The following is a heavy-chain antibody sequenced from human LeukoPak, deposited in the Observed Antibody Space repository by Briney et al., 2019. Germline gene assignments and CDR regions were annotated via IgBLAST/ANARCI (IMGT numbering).Heavy chain of an antibody. CDR1: GFTFSSSN. CDR3: VRGFPYDYSVTLGY. J-gene: IGHJ4*02. V-gene: IGHV3-21*01. Sequence: PGGSLRLSCATSGFTFSSSNMNWVRQAPGKGLEWVSSIGSTSSFIYYADSVKGRFTISSDNAKSSLYLQMNNLRAEDTAVYYRVRGFPYDYSVTLGYWGQGTLVTVSS. D-gene: IGHD4-11*01. CDR2: IGSTSSFI.